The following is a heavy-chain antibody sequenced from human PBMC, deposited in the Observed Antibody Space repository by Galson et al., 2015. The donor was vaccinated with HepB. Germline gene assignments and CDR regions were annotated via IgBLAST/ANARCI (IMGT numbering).Heavy chain of an antibody. D-gene: IGHD1-26*01. CDR2: IYYSGST. V-gene: IGHV4-59*01. J-gene: IGHJ2*01. Sequence: ETLSLTCTVSGGSISSYYWSWIRQPPGKGLEWIGYIYYSGSTNYNPSLKSRVTISVDTSKNQFSLKLSSVTAADTAVYYCARDRAGWAEWELLGGPGTYWYFDLWGRGTLVTVSS. CDR1: GGSISSYY. CDR3: ARDRAGWAEWELLGGPGTYWYFDL.